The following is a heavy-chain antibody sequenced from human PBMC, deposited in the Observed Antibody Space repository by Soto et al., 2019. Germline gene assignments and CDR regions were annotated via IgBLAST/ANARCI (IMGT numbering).Heavy chain of an antibody. D-gene: IGHD3-22*01. J-gene: IGHJ2*01. Sequence: QVQLVESGGGVVQPGRSLRLSCAASGFTFSSYAMHWVRQAPGKGLEWVAVISYDGSNKYYADSVKGRFTISRDNSKNTLYLQMNSLRAEDTAVYYCARDSDYYDSSGYLWYFDLWGRGTLVTVSS. CDR2: ISYDGSNK. V-gene: IGHV3-30-3*01. CDR1: GFTFSSYA. CDR3: ARDSDYYDSSGYLWYFDL.